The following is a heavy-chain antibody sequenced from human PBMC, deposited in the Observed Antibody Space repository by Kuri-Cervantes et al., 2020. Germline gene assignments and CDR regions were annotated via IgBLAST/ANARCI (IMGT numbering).Heavy chain of an antibody. Sequence: GESLKISCAASGFTFSSYGIHWVRQAPGRGLEWVAIISYDGSNKYYADSVKGRFTISRDNSKNTLYLQMNSLRAEDTAVYYCASGAAAAFDIWGQGTMVTVSS. J-gene: IGHJ3*02. CDR1: GFTFSSYG. CDR2: ISYDGSNK. D-gene: IGHD4-17*01. V-gene: IGHV3-30*03. CDR3: ASGAAAAFDI.